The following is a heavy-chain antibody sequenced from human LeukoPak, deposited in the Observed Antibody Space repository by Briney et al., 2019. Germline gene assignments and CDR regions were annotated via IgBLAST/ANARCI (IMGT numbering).Heavy chain of an antibody. D-gene: IGHD5-18*01. Sequence: ASVKVSCKASGYTFTGYHMHWVRQAPGQGLERMGWINPNSGDTNYAQKFQGRVTMTRGTSISTAYMVLSRLRSDDTAVYYCARLMSSYGPGEAFDIWGQGTMVTVSS. CDR1: GYTFTGYH. J-gene: IGHJ3*02. V-gene: IGHV1-2*02. CDR3: ARLMSSYGPGEAFDI. CDR2: INPNSGDT.